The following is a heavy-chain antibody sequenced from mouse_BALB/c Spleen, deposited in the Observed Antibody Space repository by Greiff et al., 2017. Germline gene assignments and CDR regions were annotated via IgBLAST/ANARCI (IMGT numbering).Heavy chain of an antibody. J-gene: IGHJ4*01. CDR1: GFSLTGYG. Sequence: QVQLQQSGPGLVAPSQCLSITCTVSGFSLTGYGVSWVRQPPGKGLEWLGVICGDGSTNYHSALISSLSISKDNSKSQVFLKLNSLQTDDTATYYCANTAEDAMDYWGQGTSVTVSS. CDR3: ANTAEDAMDY. CDR2: ICGDGST. V-gene: IGHV2-3*01. D-gene: IGHD1-2*01.